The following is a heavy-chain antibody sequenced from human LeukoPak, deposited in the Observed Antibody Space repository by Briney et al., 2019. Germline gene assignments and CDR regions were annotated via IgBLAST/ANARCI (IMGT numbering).Heavy chain of an antibody. CDR2: IIPILGIA. V-gene: IGHV1-69*04. CDR3: ARERLNYFDY. CDR1: GYTFTSYY. Sequence: SVKVSCKASGYTFTSYYMHWVRQAPGQGLEWMGRIIPILGIANYAQKFQGRVTITADKSTSTAYMELSSLRSEDTAVYYCARERLNYFDYWGQGTLVTVSS. J-gene: IGHJ4*02.